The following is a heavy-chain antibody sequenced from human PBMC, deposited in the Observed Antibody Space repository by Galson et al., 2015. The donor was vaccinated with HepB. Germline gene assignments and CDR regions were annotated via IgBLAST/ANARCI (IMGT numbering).Heavy chain of an antibody. Sequence: SVRVSCKASGYTFTGYYMHWVRQAPGQGLEWMGWINPNSGGTNYAQKFQGRVTMTRDTSISTAYMELSRLRSDDTAVYYCARDVPRSGSYGAFPYDYWGQGTLVTVSS. CDR2: INPNSGGT. CDR1: GYTFTGYY. J-gene: IGHJ4*02. V-gene: IGHV1-2*02. D-gene: IGHD1-26*01. CDR3: ARDVPRSGSYGAFPYDY.